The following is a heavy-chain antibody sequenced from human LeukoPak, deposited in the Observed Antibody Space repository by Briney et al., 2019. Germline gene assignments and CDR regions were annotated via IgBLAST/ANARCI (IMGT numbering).Heavy chain of an antibody. Sequence: ASVKVSCKASGFTFTSSAVQWVRQARGQRLEWIGWIVVGSGNTNYAQKFQERVTITRDMSTSTAYMELSSLRSEDTAVYHCAAGLFWSGSFFDYWGQGTLVTVSS. D-gene: IGHD3-3*01. CDR3: AAGLFWSGSFFDY. CDR1: GFTFTSSA. CDR2: IVVGSGNT. V-gene: IGHV1-58*01. J-gene: IGHJ4*02.